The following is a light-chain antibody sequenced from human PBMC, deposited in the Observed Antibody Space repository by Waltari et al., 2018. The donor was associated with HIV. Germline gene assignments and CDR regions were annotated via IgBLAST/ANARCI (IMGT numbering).Light chain of an antibody. CDR1: QSIISW. Sequence: DIQMTQSPSTLSASVGDRVTIICRASQSIISWLAWYQQKPGKAPKLLVYKASGLQSGVPSRFSGSGSGTAFTLTISGLQPDDFATYYCQQYSTYSYTFGQGTKLEIK. V-gene: IGKV1-5*03. CDR3: QQYSTYSYT. J-gene: IGKJ2*01. CDR2: KAS.